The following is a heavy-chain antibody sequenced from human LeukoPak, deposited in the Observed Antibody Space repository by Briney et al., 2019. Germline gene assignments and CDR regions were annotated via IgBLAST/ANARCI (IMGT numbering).Heavy chain of an antibody. J-gene: IGHJ4*02. Sequence: GGSLRLSCAASGFTFSSYAMSWVRQAPGKGLEWVSAISGSGGSTYYADSVKGRFTISRDNSKNTLYLQMNSLRAEDTAVYYCASSGGEYCGGDCYSTVNFDYWGQGTLVTVSS. D-gene: IGHD2-21*02. CDR2: ISGSGGST. CDR1: GFTFSSYA. CDR3: ASSGGEYCGGDCYSTVNFDY. V-gene: IGHV3-23*01.